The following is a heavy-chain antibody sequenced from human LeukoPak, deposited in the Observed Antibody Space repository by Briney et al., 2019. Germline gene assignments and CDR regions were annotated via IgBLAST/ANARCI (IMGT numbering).Heavy chain of an antibody. V-gene: IGHV3-74*01. CDR1: GFTFSSYW. D-gene: IGHD7-27*01. CDR3: ARDQYTNSGNWFDP. J-gene: IGHJ5*02. Sequence: GGSLRLSCAASGFTFSSYWMHWVRQAPGKGLVWVSRINSAGSSTSYADSVKGRFTISRDNAKNTLYLQMNSLRAEDTAVYFCARDQYTNSGNWFDPWGQGTLVTVSS. CDR2: INSAGSST.